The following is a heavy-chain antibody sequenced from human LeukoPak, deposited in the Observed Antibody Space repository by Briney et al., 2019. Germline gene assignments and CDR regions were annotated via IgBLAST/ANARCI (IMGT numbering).Heavy chain of an antibody. Sequence: SETLSLTCTVSGGSISSGDYYWSWIRQPPGKGLEWIGYIYYSGSTYYNPSLKSRVTISVDTSKNQFSLKLSSVTAADTAVYYCARAPANSYCSSTSCWFGEPRPYFDYWGQGTLATVSS. V-gene: IGHV4-30-4*01. CDR3: ARAPANSYCSSTSCWFGEPRPYFDY. CDR2: IYYSGST. J-gene: IGHJ4*02. D-gene: IGHD2-2*01. CDR1: GGSISSGDYY.